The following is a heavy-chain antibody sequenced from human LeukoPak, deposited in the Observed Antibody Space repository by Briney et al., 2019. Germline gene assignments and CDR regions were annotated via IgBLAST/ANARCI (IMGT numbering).Heavy chain of an antibody. Sequence: ASVKVSCKASGHTFTSYAMNWVRQAPGQGLEWMGWINTNTGNPTYAQGFTGRFVFSLDTSVSTAYLQISSLKAEDTAVYYCARESPTTVDTAMDDYWGQGTLVTVSS. CDR3: ARESPTTVDTAMDDY. D-gene: IGHD5-18*01. CDR2: INTNTGNP. CDR1: GHTFTSYA. V-gene: IGHV7-4-1*02. J-gene: IGHJ4*02.